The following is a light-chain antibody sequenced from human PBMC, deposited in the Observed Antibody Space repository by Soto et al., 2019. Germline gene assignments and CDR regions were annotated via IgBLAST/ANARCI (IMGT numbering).Light chain of an antibody. V-gene: IGKV3D-7*01. J-gene: IGKJ4*01. Sequence: EIVMTQSPATLSLSPGERATLSCRASQSVSSSYLSWDQQKRGQAPGLLIYGASTRATGIPARFSGSGSGTDFTLTISSLQPADVAVFYCQQDYNFPLTFGGGTKVEL. CDR3: QQDYNFPLT. CDR1: QSVSSSY. CDR2: GAS.